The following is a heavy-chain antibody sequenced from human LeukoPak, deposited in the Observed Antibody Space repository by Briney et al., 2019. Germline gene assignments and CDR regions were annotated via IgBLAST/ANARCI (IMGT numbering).Heavy chain of an antibody. J-gene: IGHJ3*02. CDR1: GGSISSYY. CDR2: IFPSGST. D-gene: IGHD3-10*01. V-gene: IGHV4-59*08. CDR3: GRQGGAIMVRGVLVDAFDI. Sequence: SETLSLTCTVSGGSISSYYWSWIRQPPGKGLEGIGYIFPSGSTNHNPSLKSRVTMSVDTPKSQFSLKLSSVTAADTAVYYCGRQGGAIMVRGVLVDAFDIWGQGTMVTVSS.